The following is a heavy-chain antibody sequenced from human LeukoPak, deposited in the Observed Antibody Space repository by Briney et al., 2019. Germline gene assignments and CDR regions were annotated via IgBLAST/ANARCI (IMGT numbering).Heavy chain of an antibody. CDR3: ARGGQSFQFPWGFDP. CDR2: ISYDGSNK. Sequence: GGSLRLSCAASGFTFSSYAMHWVRQAPGKGLEWVAVISYDGSNKYYADSVKGRFTISRDNSKNTLYLQMNSLRAEDTAVYYCARGGQSFQFPWGFDPWGQGTLVTVSS. D-gene: IGHD3-10*01. CDR1: GFTFSSYA. V-gene: IGHV3-30-3*01. J-gene: IGHJ5*02.